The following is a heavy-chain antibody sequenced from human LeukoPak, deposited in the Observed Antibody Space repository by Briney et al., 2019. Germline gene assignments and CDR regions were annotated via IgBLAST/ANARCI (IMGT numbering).Heavy chain of an antibody. CDR1: LYTLTIYW. CDR2: INIEGGRT. V-gene: IGHV3-74*01. Sequence: PGGSLRLSRAASLYTLTIYWMHWVPDAPGKGLVWVSRINIEGGRTNYADSVQGRFTISSDNAKNTLYLQMNSLRGEDTAVYYCARFSSGWSPSGFDYWGQGTLVTVSS. CDR3: ARFSSGWSPSGFDY. J-gene: IGHJ4*02. D-gene: IGHD6-19*01.